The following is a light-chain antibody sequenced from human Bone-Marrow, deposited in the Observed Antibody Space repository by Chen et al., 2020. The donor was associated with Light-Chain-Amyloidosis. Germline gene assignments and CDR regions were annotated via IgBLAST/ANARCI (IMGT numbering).Light chain of an antibody. CDR3: QQYGTSPLT. Sequence: EIVLTQSPGTLSLSPGEGANLSCRASPTISSNYLTWYQQKFGQAPRLLIYGSSSRATGIPDRFTGSGSGTDFTLTINRLEPEDFAMDCCQQYGTSPLTFGGGTKVEIK. V-gene: IGKV3-20*01. CDR2: GSS. J-gene: IGKJ4*01. CDR1: PTISSNY.